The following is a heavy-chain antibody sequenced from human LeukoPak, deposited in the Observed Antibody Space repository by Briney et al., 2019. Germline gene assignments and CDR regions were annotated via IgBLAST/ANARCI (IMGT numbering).Heavy chain of an antibody. V-gene: IGHV1-69*04. J-gene: IGHJ5*02. CDR1: GGTFSSYT. D-gene: IGHD2-2*03. Sequence: ASVKVSCKASGGTFSSYTISWVRQAPGQGLEWMGRIIPILGIANYAQKFQGRVTITAGKSTSTAYMELSSLRSEDTAVYYCARDHGYCSSTSCYPNWFDPWGQGTLVTVSS. CDR3: ARDHGYCSSTSCYPNWFDP. CDR2: IIPILGIA.